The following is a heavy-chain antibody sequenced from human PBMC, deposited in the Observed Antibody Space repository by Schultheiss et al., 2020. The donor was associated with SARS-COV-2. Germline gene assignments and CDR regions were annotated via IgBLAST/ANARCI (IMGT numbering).Heavy chain of an antibody. J-gene: IGHJ4*02. D-gene: IGHD6-13*01. CDR2: IYHSGST. CDR1: GGSISSGGYS. Sequence: SETLSLTCAVSGGSISSGGYSWSWIRQPPGKGLEWIGYIYHSGSTYYNPSLKSRITISIDTSKNQFSLTLSSVTAADTAVYYCARDPKAVDFGAAGTFFDSWGQGTLVTVSS. CDR3: ARDPKAVDFGAAGTFFDS. V-gene: IGHV4-30-2*05.